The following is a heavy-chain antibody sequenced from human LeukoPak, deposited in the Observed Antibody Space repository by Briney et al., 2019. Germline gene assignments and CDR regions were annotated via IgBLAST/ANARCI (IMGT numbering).Heavy chain of an antibody. D-gene: IGHD3-10*01. CDR1: GGTFSSYA. CDR2: IIPIFGTA. V-gene: IGHV1-69*06. Sequence: ASVKVSCKASGGTFSSYAISWVRQAPGQGLEWMGGIIPIFGTANYAQKFQGRVTITADKSTSTAYMELSSLRSGDTAVYYCAREGNYGSGSYYPAPFDYWGQGTLVTVSS. CDR3: AREGNYGSGSYYPAPFDY. J-gene: IGHJ4*02.